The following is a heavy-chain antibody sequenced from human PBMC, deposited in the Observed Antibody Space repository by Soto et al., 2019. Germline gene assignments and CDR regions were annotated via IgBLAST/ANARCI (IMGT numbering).Heavy chain of an antibody. CDR1: GFTFSTYW. CDR3: ASWGHMVPVSPTDFDH. D-gene: IGHD3-16*01. Sequence: GGSLRLSCAASGFTFSTYWMNWVRQTPGKGLMWVSRISPDGSNRGYADSVEGRFTVSRDNAKNTLYLQMHSLRAEDTDMHYCASWGHMVPVSPTDFDHWGEGTLVTVSS. CDR2: ISPDGSNR. J-gene: IGHJ4*02. V-gene: IGHV3-74*01.